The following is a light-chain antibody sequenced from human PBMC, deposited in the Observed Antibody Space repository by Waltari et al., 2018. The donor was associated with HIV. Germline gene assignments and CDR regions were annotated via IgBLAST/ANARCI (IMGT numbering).Light chain of an antibody. V-gene: IGLV1-44*01. J-gene: IGLJ2*01. CDR3: AAWDDSLNGLL. Sequence: QSVLTQPPSASGTPGQGVTISCSGSSSNIGSNGVNWYRQLPGTAPKVLIYSNNRRPSGVPDRFSGSKSGTSASLAISGLQSEDDADYYCAAWDDSLNGLLFGGGTKLTVL. CDR1: SSNIGSNG. CDR2: SNN.